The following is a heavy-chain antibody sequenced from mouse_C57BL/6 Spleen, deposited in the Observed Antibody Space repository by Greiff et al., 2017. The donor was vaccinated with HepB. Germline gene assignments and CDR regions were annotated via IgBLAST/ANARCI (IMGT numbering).Heavy chain of an antibody. V-gene: IGHV1-18*01. D-gene: IGHD1-1*01. Sequence: EVLLVESGPELVKPGASVKIPCKASGYTFTDYNMDWVKQSHGKSLEWIGDINPNNGGTIYNQKFKGKATLTVDKSSSTAYMELRSLTSEDTAVYYCARSGYYGSPFDYWGQGTTLTVSS. CDR1: GYTFTDYN. CDR2: INPNNGGT. J-gene: IGHJ2*01. CDR3: ARSGYYGSPFDY.